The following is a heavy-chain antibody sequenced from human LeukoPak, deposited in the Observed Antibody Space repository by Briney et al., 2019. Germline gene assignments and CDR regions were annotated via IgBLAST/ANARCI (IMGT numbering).Heavy chain of an antibody. CDR2: IYTSGST. CDR1: GGSISSYY. Sequence: PSETLSLTCTVSGGSISSYYWSWIRQPAGKGLAWIGRIYTSGSTNYNPSLKSRVTMSVDTSKNQFSLKLSSVTAADTAVYYCARVVGASIDYWGQGTLVTVSS. V-gene: IGHV4-4*07. J-gene: IGHJ4*02. D-gene: IGHD1-26*01. CDR3: ARVVGASIDY.